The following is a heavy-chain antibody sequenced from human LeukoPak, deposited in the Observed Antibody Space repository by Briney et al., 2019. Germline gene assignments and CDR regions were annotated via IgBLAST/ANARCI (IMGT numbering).Heavy chain of an antibody. J-gene: IGHJ6*02. CDR2: IYYSGST. CDR1: GGALSSYY. CDR3: ARDSSGWYDYCYYGMDV. V-gene: IGHV4-59*01. Sequence: PSETLSLTCTVSGGALSSYYWSWIRQPPGHGLEGIGYIYYSGSTNYNPSLRSPVTISVDTSKNQFSLKLSSVTAADTAVYYCARDSSGWYDYCYYGMDVWGQGTTVTVSS. D-gene: IGHD6-19*01.